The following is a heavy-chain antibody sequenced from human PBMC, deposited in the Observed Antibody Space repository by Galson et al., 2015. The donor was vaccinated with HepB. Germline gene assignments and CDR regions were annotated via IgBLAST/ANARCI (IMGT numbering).Heavy chain of an antibody. CDR2: ISAYNGNT. V-gene: IGHV1-18*01. CDR1: GYTFTSYG. CDR3: ARARFSGYDWVNWFDP. Sequence: SVKVSCKASGYTFTSYGISWVRQALGQGLEWMGWISAYNGNTNYAQKLQGRVTMTTDTSTSTAYMELRSLRSDDTAVYYCARARFSGYDWVNWFDPWGQGTLVTVSS. D-gene: IGHD5-12*01. J-gene: IGHJ5*02.